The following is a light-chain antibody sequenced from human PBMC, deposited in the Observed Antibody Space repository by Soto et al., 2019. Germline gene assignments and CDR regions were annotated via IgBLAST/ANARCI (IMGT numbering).Light chain of an antibody. Sequence: ETVMTQSPATLSVSPGERATLSCRASQSVSSNLAWYQQRPGQAPRLLIYGTSTRATGVPARFSGVGSGTEFTLTISSLQSEDFAVYYCQQETFGQGTKVDIK. CDR2: GTS. V-gene: IGKV3-15*01. CDR1: QSVSSN. J-gene: IGKJ1*01. CDR3: QQET.